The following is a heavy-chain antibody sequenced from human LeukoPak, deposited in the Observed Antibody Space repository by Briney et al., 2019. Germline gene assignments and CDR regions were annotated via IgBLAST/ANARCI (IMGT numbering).Heavy chain of an antibody. CDR2: INPNTGGT. D-gene: IGHD2-8*02. J-gene: IGHJ4*01. CDR3: ARDLGASTGAPWYYFDN. V-gene: IGHV1-2*02. Sequence: ASVKVSCKASGYTFTDYYFHWVRQVPGQGLECMGWINPNTGGTNYPQKFQGRVTMIRDTAISTAYMELSSLGSDDTAVDYCARDLGASTGAPWYYFDNWGQGTLVTVPS. CDR1: GYTFTDYY.